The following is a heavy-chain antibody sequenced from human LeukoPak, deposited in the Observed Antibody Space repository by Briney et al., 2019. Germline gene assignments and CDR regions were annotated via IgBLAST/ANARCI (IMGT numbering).Heavy chain of an antibody. Sequence: GGSLRLSCAASGFTFSSYGMHWVRQAPGKGLEWVAVIWYDGSNKYYADSVKGRFTISRDNSKNTLYLQMNSLRAEDTAVYYCARPSLEMVEYYFDYWGQGTLVTVSS. CDR3: ARPSLEMVEYYFDY. D-gene: IGHD5-24*01. V-gene: IGHV3-33*01. CDR2: IWYDGSNK. CDR1: GFTFSSYG. J-gene: IGHJ4*02.